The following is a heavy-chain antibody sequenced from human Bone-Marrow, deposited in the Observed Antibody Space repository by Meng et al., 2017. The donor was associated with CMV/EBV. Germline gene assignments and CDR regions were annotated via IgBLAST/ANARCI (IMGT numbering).Heavy chain of an antibody. V-gene: IGHV1-2*02. J-gene: IGHJ4*02. CDR2: INPNSGGT. CDR3: AARGYNYGQNFEY. CDR1: GYPFTDYY. D-gene: IGHD5-18*01. Sequence: QVALVQPGTEVAKPGASVKVSCKASGYPFTDYYMHWVRQAPGQGLEWMGWINPNSGGTSYAQKFQGRVTMTRDTSINTAYMELTSLTPDDTAVYYCAARGYNYGQNFEYWGQGTLVTVSS.